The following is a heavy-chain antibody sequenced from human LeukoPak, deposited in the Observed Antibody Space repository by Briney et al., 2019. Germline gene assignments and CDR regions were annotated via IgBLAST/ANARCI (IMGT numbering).Heavy chain of an antibody. CDR1: GFTFSSYW. D-gene: IGHD2-2*01. J-gene: IGHJ4*02. Sequence: GGSLRLSCAASGFTFSSYWMSWVRQAPGKGLEWVANIKQDGSEKYYVDSVKGRFPISRDNAKNSLYLQMNSLRAEDTAVYYCARDVAVVVPADADEYYFDYWGQGTLVTVSS. V-gene: IGHV3-7*01. CDR2: IKQDGSEK. CDR3: ARDVAVVVPADADEYYFDY.